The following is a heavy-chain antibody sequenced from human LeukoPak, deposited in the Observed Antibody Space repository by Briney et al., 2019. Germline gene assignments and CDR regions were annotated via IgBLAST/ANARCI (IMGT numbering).Heavy chain of an antibody. Sequence: PGGSLRLSCAASGFTFSSYAMSWVRQAPGKGLEWVSAISGSGGSTYYADSVKGRFTISRDNSKNTLNLQMNSLRAEDTAVYYCAKDRRFLEWLLPIFDPWGQGTLVTVSS. CDR2: ISGSGGST. V-gene: IGHV3-23*01. CDR3: AKDRRFLEWLLPIFDP. D-gene: IGHD3-3*01. J-gene: IGHJ5*02. CDR1: GFTFSSYA.